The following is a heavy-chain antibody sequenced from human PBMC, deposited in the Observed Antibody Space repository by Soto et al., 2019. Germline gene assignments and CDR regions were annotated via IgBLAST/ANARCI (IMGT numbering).Heavy chain of an antibody. V-gene: IGHV3-23*01. CDR1: GFTFSNYA. CDR3: ARRSSGWSFDY. D-gene: IGHD6-19*01. CDR2: ISGSGGST. J-gene: IGHJ4*02. Sequence: EVQLLESGGGLVQPGGSLRLSCAASGFTFSNYAMNWVRQAPGKGLEWVSVISGSGGSTYYADSVKGRFTISRDNSKNTLYLHMNSLRAEDTAVYYFARRSSGWSFDYWGQGTLVTVSS.